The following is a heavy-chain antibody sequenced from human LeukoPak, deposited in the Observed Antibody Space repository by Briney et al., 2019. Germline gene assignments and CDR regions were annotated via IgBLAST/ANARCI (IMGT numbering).Heavy chain of an antibody. CDR1: GFTFSSYA. J-gene: IGHJ4*02. V-gene: IGHV3-21*06. CDR3: ARVGGGSHYFDY. CDR2: ITSTSGYI. D-gene: IGHD1-26*01. Sequence: KSGGSLRLSCAASGFTFSSYAMNWVRQAPGKGLEWVSSITSTSGYIYYAESVKGRFSISRDNAKNLLYLQMNSLRAEDTAVYYCARVGGGSHYFDYWGQGTLATVSS.